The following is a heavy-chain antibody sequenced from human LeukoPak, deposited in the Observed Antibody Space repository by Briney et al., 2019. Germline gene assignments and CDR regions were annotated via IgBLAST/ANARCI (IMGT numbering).Heavy chain of an antibody. CDR3: TRDRGAYNLYDY. D-gene: IGHD1-1*01. V-gene: IGHV3-49*03. J-gene: IGHJ4*02. Sequence: GGSLRLSCTASGFTFGDYAMSWIRQAPGNGPEWVGFIRSKTYGETADYAASVKVRFTISRDDSKPIAYLQMNSLKTEDTVVYHCTRDRGAYNLYDYWGQGTLVTVSS. CDR2: IRSKTYGETA. CDR1: GFTFGDYA.